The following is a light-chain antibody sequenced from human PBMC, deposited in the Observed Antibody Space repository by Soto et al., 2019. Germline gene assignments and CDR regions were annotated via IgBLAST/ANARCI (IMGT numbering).Light chain of an antibody. Sequence: DIQMTQSPSTLSASVGDRVTITCRPSQNVSTCLAWYQQKSGKAPKLLIYDVSKLESGVPSRFSGSGSGTEFSLTIRGLQPDDFATYYCQQYDSYRTFGQGTKVEVK. CDR1: QNVSTC. J-gene: IGKJ1*01. CDR3: QQYDSYRT. V-gene: IGKV1-5*01. CDR2: DVS.